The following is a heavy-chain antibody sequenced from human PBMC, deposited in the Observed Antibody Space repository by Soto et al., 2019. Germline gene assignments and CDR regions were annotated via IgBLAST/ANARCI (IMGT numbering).Heavy chain of an antibody. V-gene: IGHV5-51*01. CDR2: IYTGDSDT. J-gene: IGHJ6*02. Sequence: PGKGLEWMGIIYTGDSDTRYSPSVQGQVTISADKSTSPAYLQWSSLKASDTAMYYCALRSGWDFPSYFYGMAVRVHRTTVPVSS. D-gene: IGHD6-19*01. CDR3: ALRSGWDFPSYFYGMAV.